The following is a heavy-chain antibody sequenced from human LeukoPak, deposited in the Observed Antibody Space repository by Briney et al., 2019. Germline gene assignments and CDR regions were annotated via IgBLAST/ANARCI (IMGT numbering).Heavy chain of an antibody. Sequence: SETLSLTCTVSGGSISSSSYYWGWIRQPPGKGLEWIGSIYYSGSTYHNPSLKSRVTISVDTSKNQFSLKPSSVTAADTAVYYCARVTMVRGAFYYYYYGMDVWGQGTTVTVSS. CDR3: ARVTMVRGAFYYYYYGMDV. D-gene: IGHD3-10*01. V-gene: IGHV4-39*01. CDR2: IYYSGST. J-gene: IGHJ6*02. CDR1: GGSISSSSYY.